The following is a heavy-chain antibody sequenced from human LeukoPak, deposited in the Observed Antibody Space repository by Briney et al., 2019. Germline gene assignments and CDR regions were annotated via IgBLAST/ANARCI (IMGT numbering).Heavy chain of an antibody. V-gene: IGHV1-2*02. CDR3: ARDGQHYYDSSGYMDV. CDR1: GYTFTGYY. Sequence: ASVKISCQASGYTFTGYYMHWVRQAPGQGLEWMGWINPNTGGTKYAQKFQGRVTMTRDTSISTAYMELSRLRSDDTAVYYCARDGQHYYDSSGYMDVWGKGTTVTISS. CDR2: INPNTGGT. D-gene: IGHD3-22*01. J-gene: IGHJ6*03.